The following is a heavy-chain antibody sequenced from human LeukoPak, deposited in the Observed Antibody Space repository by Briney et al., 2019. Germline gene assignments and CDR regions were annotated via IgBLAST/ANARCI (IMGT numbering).Heavy chain of an antibody. Sequence: GGSLRLSCASSTFTFSNYWMSWVRQAPGKGLELVANIKQDGSEKYYVDSVKGRFTISRDNAKTSLYLQMNSLRAEDTAVYYCARDVLVAGATGTFDIWGQGTMVTVSS. CDR1: TFTFSNYW. D-gene: IGHD1-14*01. CDR2: IKQDGSEK. J-gene: IGHJ3*02. CDR3: ARDVLVAGATGTFDI. V-gene: IGHV3-7*03.